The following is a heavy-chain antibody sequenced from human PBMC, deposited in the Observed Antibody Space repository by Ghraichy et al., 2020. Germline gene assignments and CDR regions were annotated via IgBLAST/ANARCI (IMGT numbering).Heavy chain of an antibody. D-gene: IGHD3-22*01. Sequence: GESLRLSCAASGFTFSNYAMIWVRQAPGEGLQCVSSINGGGGNTYYIDSVKGRFTISRDNSKNTLYLQMNRLRAEDTAIYFCARAQGGSGYPELPVDYWGQGTLVTVSS. CDR2: INGGGGNT. J-gene: IGHJ4*02. CDR1: GFTFSNYA. V-gene: IGHV3-23*01. CDR3: ARAQGGSGYPELPVDY.